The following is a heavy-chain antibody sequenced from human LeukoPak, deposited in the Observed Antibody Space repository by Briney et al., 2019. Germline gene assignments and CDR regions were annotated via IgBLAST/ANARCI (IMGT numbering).Heavy chain of an antibody. CDR1: GYSISSGYY. J-gene: IGHJ4*02. CDR2: IFHSGNT. V-gene: IGHV4-38-2*01. D-gene: IGHD2-15*01. Sequence: PAETLSLTCAVSGYSISSGYYWGWLRQSPGKGLEWIGSIFHSGNTYSSPSLKSRGIISVDTAMNQFSLKVSSVTAADTAVYYCARTRYCSGATCYSPELFDSWGQGTLVTVS. CDR3: ARTRYCSGATCYSPELFDS.